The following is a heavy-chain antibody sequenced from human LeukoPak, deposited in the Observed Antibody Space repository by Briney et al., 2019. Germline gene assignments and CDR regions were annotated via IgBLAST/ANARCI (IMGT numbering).Heavy chain of an antibody. CDR3: AREKDYYGSGSSFGY. V-gene: IGHV3-21*04. D-gene: IGHD3-10*01. CDR1: GFTFSSYS. CDR2: ISSTSSYI. Sequence: GGSLRLSCAASGFTFSSYSMNWVRQAPGKGLEWVSSISSTSSYIYYADSVKGRFTISRDNAKNSLYLQMNSLRAEDTAVYYCAREKDYYGSGSSFGYWGQGTLVTVSS. J-gene: IGHJ4*02.